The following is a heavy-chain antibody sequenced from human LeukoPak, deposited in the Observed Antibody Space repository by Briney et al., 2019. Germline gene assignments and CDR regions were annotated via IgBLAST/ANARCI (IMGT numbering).Heavy chain of an antibody. J-gene: IGHJ6*02. CDR1: GYTFTGYY. Sequence: ASVKVSCKASGYTFTGYYMHWVRQAPGQGLEWMGWVNPNSGGTNYAQKFQGRVTMTRDTSISTAYMELSRLRSDDTAVYYCARDACGDCYSGSGGMDVWGQGTTVTVSS. CDR3: ARDACGDCYSGSGGMDV. V-gene: IGHV1-2*02. D-gene: IGHD2-21*02. CDR2: VNPNSGGT.